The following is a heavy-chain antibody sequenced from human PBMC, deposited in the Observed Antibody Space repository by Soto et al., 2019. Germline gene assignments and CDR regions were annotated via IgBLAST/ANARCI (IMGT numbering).Heavy chain of an antibody. D-gene: IGHD1-1*01. V-gene: IGHV1-69*12. CDR3: ARDNDRPQLGGNYYYILDV. J-gene: IGHJ6*02. Sequence: QVQLEQSGAEVKKPGSSVKVSCKASGGTFRNSAISWVRQAPGQGLEWMGGIMPIFRTPDYAHKFQGRVTITADESTSTAYMELSGLRSDDTDVYYCARDNDRPQLGGNYYYILDVWGHGTTVTVSS. CDR1: GGTFRNSA. CDR2: IMPIFRTP.